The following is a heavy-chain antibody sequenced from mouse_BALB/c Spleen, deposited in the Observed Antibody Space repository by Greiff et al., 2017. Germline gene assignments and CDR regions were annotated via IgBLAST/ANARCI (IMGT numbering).Heavy chain of an antibody. V-gene: IGHV1-9*01. CDR3: ASYYDYPWFAY. Sequence: VKLQESGAELMKPGASVKISCKATGYTFSSYWIEWVKQRPGHGLEWIGEILPGSGSTNYNEKFKGKATFTADTSSNTAYMQLSSLTSEDSAVYYCASYYDYPWFAYWGQGTLVTVSA. J-gene: IGHJ3*01. CDR1: GYTFSSYW. D-gene: IGHD2-4*01. CDR2: ILPGSGST.